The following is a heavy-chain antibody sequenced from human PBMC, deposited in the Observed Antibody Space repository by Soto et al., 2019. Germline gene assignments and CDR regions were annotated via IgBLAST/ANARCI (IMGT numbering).Heavy chain of an antibody. V-gene: IGHV3-20*01. J-gene: IGHJ4*02. CDR3: ARDGGGDIVVVPAAPYFDY. Sequence: EVQLVESGGGVVRPGGSLRLSCAASGFTFDDYGMSWVRQAPGKGLEWVSGINWNGGSTGYADSVKGRFTISRDNAKNSLYLQMNSLRAEDTALYHCARDGGGDIVVVPAAPYFDYWGQGTLVTVSS. CDR1: GFTFDDYG. D-gene: IGHD2-2*01. CDR2: INWNGGST.